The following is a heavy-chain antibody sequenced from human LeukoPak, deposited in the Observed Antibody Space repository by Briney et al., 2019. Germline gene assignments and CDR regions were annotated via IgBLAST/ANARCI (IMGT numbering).Heavy chain of an antibody. CDR1: GGSISRYY. D-gene: IGHD3-22*01. J-gene: IGHJ4*02. CDR3: ARARALSYYDSSGDFYYFDY. Sequence: SETLSLTCTFSGGSISRYYRSWLRQPPGKGLEWIGYIYYNRSTNYNPTLRSRVTLAGDACKNQFSLKLNSVTAADTAVYYCARARALSYYDSSGDFYYFDYWGEGNLVTVSS. CDR2: IYYNRST. V-gene: IGHV4-59*01.